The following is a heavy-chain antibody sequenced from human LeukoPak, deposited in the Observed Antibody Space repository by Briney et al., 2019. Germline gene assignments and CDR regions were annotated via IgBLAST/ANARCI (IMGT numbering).Heavy chain of an antibody. D-gene: IGHD3-16*02. J-gene: IGHJ4*02. CDR2: IYYSGST. V-gene: IGHV4-59*01. CDR1: GGSISSYY. CDR3: ARVRVMITFGGVIVYYFDY. Sequence: SETLSLTCTVSGGSISSYYWSWIRQPPGKGLEWIGYIYYSGSTNYNPSLKSRVTISVDTSKNQFSLKLSSVTAADTAVYYCARVRVMITFGGVIVYYFDYWGQGTLVTVSS.